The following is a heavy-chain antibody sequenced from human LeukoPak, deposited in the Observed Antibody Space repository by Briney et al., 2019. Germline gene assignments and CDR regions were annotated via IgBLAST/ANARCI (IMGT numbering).Heavy chain of an antibody. Sequence: PSETLSLTCTVSDGSISSSTYYWGWIRQPPGRGLEWIGNIYYSGSTYYNPSLKSRITISVDTSKNQFSLKLTSVTAADTAVYYCARLRQHLAPIDYWGQGTLVTVSS. CDR3: ARLRQHLAPIDY. V-gene: IGHV4-39*01. D-gene: IGHD6-13*01. CDR1: DGSISSSTYY. CDR2: IYYSGST. J-gene: IGHJ4*02.